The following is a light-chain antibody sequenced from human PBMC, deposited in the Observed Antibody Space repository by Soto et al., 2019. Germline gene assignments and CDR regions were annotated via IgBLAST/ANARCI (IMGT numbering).Light chain of an antibody. CDR3: QQDCRSLWP. Sequence: EIGMKQSPANLPVSPRERATLSCRASQSVRSNLAWYQQKPGETPRLLIYGASSRATGIPVRFSASGSGTDFSLTNSRLESENFAVYYCQQDCRSLWPFGQGAKVDIK. CDR2: GAS. V-gene: IGKV3-20*01. J-gene: IGKJ1*01. CDR1: QSVRSN.